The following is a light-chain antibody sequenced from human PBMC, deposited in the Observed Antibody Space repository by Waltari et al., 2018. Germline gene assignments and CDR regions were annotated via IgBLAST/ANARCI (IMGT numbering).Light chain of an antibody. CDR2: DAF. CDR3: QHYDSLPLT. Sequence: DIQMTQSPSSLSASVGDRVTITCQATQDITNYVSWYQLKSGKAPKLLIYDAFNLQSGVPSRFSGSGSGTQYRLTISSLQPEDFATYYCQHYDSLPLTFGGGTRVEIK. V-gene: IGKV1-33*01. CDR1: QDITNY. J-gene: IGKJ4*01.